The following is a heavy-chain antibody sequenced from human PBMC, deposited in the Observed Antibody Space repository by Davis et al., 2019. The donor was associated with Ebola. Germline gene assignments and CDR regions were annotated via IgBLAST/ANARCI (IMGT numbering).Heavy chain of an antibody. Sequence: ASVKVSCKASGYTFTGYYMHWVRQAPGQGLEWMGWINPNSGGTNYAQKFQGRVTMTRDTSISTAYMELSRLRSDDTAVYYCARDRKRYFYWLGDAFDIWGQGTMVTVSS. CDR1: GYTFTGYY. V-gene: IGHV1-2*02. CDR2: INPNSGGT. CDR3: ARDRKRYFYWLGDAFDI. J-gene: IGHJ3*02. D-gene: IGHD3-9*01.